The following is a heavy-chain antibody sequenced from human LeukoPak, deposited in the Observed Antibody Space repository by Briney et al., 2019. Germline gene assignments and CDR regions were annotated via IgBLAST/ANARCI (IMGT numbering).Heavy chain of an antibody. CDR1: GYSFTIYW. J-gene: IGHJ5*02. CDR3: ARNSPDSSGYLNWFDP. D-gene: IGHD3-22*01. V-gene: IGHV5-51*01. Sequence: GESLKISCKGSGYSFTIYWIGWVRQMPGKGLEWMGIIHPSDSDTRYSPSFQGQVTISADKSISTAYLQWSSLKASDTAMYYCARNSPDSSGYLNWFDPWGQGTLVTVSS. CDR2: IHPSDSDT.